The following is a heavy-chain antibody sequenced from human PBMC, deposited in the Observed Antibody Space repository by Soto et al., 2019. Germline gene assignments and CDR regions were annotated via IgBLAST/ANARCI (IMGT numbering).Heavy chain of an antibody. J-gene: IGHJ6*02. CDR1: GFTLSPYW. Sequence: QPGGSLRLSCAASGFTLSPYWMNWVRQAPGKGLEWVANIKQDGSDKYYVDSVKGRFFISRDNAKNSLYLQLNSLRAEDTAVYYCARDGDASGWYHYGMDVWGQGTLVTVSS. CDR2: IKQDGSDK. V-gene: IGHV3-7*01. CDR3: ARDGDASGWYHYGMDV. D-gene: IGHD6-19*01.